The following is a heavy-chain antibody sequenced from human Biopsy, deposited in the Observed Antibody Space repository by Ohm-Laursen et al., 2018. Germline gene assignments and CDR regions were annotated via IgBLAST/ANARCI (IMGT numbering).Heavy chain of an antibody. D-gene: IGHD6-19*01. CDR3: ARNTGWYGDLYYFDY. Sequence: SVKGSCKASGYSFTSYYMHWVRQAPGQGLEWMGMINPSGSTTSYPQIFQGRVTMTRDTSKSTVYMELSSLRSADTAVYFCARNTGWYGDLYYFDYWGQGTLVTVPS. J-gene: IGHJ4*02. CDR1: GYSFTSYY. V-gene: IGHV1-46*01. CDR2: INPSGSTT.